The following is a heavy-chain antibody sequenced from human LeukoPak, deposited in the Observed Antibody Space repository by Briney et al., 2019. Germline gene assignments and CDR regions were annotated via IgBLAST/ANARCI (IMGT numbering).Heavy chain of an antibody. D-gene: IGHD6-19*01. CDR2: IYSSGST. Sequence: SETLSLTCTVSGGSISSYYWSWIRQPAGKGLEWIGRIYSSGSTNYNPSLKSRVTMSVDTSKNQFSLNLSSVTAADTAVYYCAREVGQYSSGWLSSEFYFDYWGQGALVTVSS. J-gene: IGHJ4*02. CDR3: AREVGQYSSGWLSSEFYFDY. V-gene: IGHV4-4*07. CDR1: GGSISSYY.